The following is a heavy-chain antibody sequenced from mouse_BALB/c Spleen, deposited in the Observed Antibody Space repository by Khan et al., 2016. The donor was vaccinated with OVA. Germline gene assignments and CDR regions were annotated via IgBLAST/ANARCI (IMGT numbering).Heavy chain of an antibody. J-gene: IGHJ3*01. CDR2: ISSASTYT. D-gene: IGHD4-1*01. CDR1: GFTFSNYG. CDR3: ASLLTGSFAY. V-gene: IGHV5-6*01. Sequence: EVELVESGGDLVKPGGSLKLSCAASGFTFSNYGVSWVSQTPDKRLEWVATISSASTYTFYPDSVKGRLTISRDNAKNTLYLQMSSLKSEDTAMYYCASLLTGSFAYWGQGTLVTVSA.